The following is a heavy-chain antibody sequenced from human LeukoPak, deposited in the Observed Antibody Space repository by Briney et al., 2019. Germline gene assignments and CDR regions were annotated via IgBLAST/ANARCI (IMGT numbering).Heavy chain of an antibody. J-gene: IGHJ3*01. CDR2: MSSDGGYE. CDR3: ARRMTMETRRGAFDL. D-gene: IGHD4/OR15-4a*01. CDR1: GFIFSNYA. Sequence: GRSLRLSCAASGFIFSNYAMYWVRQAPDKGLEWVAVMSSDGGYEYYTDSVKDRFTVSRDNSRDTLFLQMNSLKTEDTAVYFCARRMTMETRRGAFDLWGQGTMVTVSS. V-gene: IGHV3-30*14.